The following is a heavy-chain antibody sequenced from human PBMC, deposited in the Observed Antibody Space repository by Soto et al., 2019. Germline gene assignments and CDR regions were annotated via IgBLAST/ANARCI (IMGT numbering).Heavy chain of an antibody. CDR1: GFTFSSYA. CDR2: ISYDGSNK. CDR3: ARDRKVRFLEWLAPLYYGMDV. D-gene: IGHD3-3*01. V-gene: IGHV3-30-3*01. J-gene: IGHJ6*02. Sequence: GGSLRLSCAASGFTFSSYAMHWVRQAPGKGLEWVAVISYDGSNKYYADSVKGRFTISRDNSKNTLYLQMNSLRAEDTAVYYCARDRKVRFLEWLAPLYYGMDVWGQGTTVTVSS.